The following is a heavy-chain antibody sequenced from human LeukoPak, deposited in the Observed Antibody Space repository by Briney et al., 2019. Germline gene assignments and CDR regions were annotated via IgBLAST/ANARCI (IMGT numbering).Heavy chain of an antibody. CDR3: ARGDDYGDYGLLM. CDR2: MNPNSGNT. V-gene: IGHV1-8*03. Sequence: ASVKVSCKASGYSFTSYDINWVRQATGQGVEWMGYMNPNSGNTGYAQKFQGSVTITADKSTSTAYMELSSLRSEDTAVYYCARGDDYGDYGLLMWVQGTLVTVSS. J-gene: IGHJ4*02. D-gene: IGHD4-17*01. CDR1: GYSFTSYD.